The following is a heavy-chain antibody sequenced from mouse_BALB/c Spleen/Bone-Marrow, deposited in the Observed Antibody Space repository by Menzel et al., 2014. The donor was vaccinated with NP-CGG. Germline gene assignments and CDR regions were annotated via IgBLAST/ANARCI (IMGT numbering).Heavy chain of an antibody. J-gene: IGHJ2*01. V-gene: IGHV1-7*01. D-gene: IGHD4-1*01. CDR2: INPSTGYT. Sequence: VQLQESGAELAKPGASVKMSCKASGYTFTSYWMHWVKQRPGQGLEWIGYINPSTGYTEYNQKFKDKATLTADKSSSTAYMQLSSRTSEDSAVYYCARSRTGTYFDYWGQGTTLTVSS. CDR1: GYTFTSYW. CDR3: ARSRTGTYFDY.